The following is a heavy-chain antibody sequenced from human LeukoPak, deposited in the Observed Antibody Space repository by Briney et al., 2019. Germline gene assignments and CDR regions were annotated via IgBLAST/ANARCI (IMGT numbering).Heavy chain of an antibody. J-gene: IGHJ6*02. CDR2: IYYSGST. CDR1: GGSISSGGYC. D-gene: IGHD3-9*01. Sequence: SQTLSLTCTVSGGSISSGGYCWSWIRQHPGKGLEWIGYIYYSGSTYYNPSLKSQVTISVDTSKNQFSLKLNSVTAADTAVYYCARGGEYDILTGYRPIAYYYYGMDVWGQGTTVTVSS. CDR3: ARGGEYDILTGYRPIAYYYYGMDV. V-gene: IGHV4-31*01.